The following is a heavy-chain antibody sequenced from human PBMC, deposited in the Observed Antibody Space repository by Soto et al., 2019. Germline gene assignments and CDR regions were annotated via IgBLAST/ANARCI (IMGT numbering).Heavy chain of an antibody. J-gene: IGHJ4*02. CDR3: ASSVRAMVATTSIDY. CDR1: GGTFSSYT. D-gene: IGHD5-12*01. Sequence: QVQLVQSGAEVTKPGSSVKVSCKASGGTFSSYTISWVRQAPGQGLEWMGRIIPILGIANYAQKFQGRVTITADKSTSTAYMELSSLRSEDTAVYYCASSVRAMVATTSIDYWGQGTLVTVSS. CDR2: IIPILGIA. V-gene: IGHV1-69*02.